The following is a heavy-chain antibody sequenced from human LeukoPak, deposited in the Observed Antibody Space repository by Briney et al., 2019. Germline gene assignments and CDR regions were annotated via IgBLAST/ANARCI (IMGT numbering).Heavy chain of an antibody. Sequence: SETLSLTCAVYGGSFSGYYWSWIRQPPGKGLEWIGEINHSGSTNYNPSLKSRVTISVDTSKNQFSLKLSSVTAADTAVYYCARDLYYDYVWEAFDIWGQGTMVTVSS. CDR2: INHSGST. D-gene: IGHD3-16*01. V-gene: IGHV4-34*01. CDR3: ARDLYYDYVWEAFDI. J-gene: IGHJ3*02. CDR1: GGSFSGYY.